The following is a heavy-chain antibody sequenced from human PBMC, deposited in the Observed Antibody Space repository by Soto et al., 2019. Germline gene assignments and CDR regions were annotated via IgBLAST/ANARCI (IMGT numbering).Heavy chain of an antibody. CDR3: ARTLRYCSSNSCPNWFDP. J-gene: IGHJ5*02. CDR1: GYTFTSYG. CDR2: ISAYNGNT. V-gene: IGHV1-18*01. Sequence: ASVKVSCKASGYTFTSYGISWVRQAPGQGLEWMGWISAYNGNTNYAQKLQGRVTMTTDTSTSTAYMELRSLRSDDTAVYYCARTLRYCSSNSCPNWFDPSGQGTLVTVPS. D-gene: IGHD2-2*01.